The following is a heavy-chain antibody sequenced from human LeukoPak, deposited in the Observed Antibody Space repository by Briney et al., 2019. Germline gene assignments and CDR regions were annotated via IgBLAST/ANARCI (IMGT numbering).Heavy chain of an antibody. CDR1: GGSISSYY. CDR3: ARGRWLPLGY. V-gene: IGHV4-59*12. D-gene: IGHD5-24*01. CDR2: IYYSGST. Sequence: NSSETLSLTCTVSGGSISSYYWSWIRQPPGKGLEWIGYIYYSGSTNYNPSLKSRVTISVDTSKNQFSLKLSSVTAADTAVYYCARGRWLPLGYWGQGALVTVSS. J-gene: IGHJ4*02.